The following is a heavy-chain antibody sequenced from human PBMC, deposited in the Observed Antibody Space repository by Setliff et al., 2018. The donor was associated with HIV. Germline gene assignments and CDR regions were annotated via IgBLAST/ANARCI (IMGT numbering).Heavy chain of an antibody. CDR3: ATSDYGGNSGHFQH. CDR2: INHSGSA. V-gene: IGHV4-34*01. CDR1: GGSFSGYY. D-gene: IGHD4-17*01. J-gene: IGHJ1*01. Sequence: SETLSLTCAVYGGSFSGYYWSWIRQPPGKGLEWIGEINHSGSANYNPSLKSRLTISVDTSKNQSSLKLSSVTAADTAVYYCATSDYGGNSGHFQHWGQGTLVTISS.